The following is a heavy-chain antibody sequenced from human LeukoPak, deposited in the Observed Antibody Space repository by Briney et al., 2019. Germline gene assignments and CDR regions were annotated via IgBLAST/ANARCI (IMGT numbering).Heavy chain of an antibody. CDR1: ADSITSYY. CDR2: IHYSGRT. V-gene: IGHV4-59*01. CDR3: AGASRGWDFDY. Sequence: SETLSLTCTVSADSITSYYWSWIRQPPGKGLEWIAYIHYSGRTNYNPSLKSRVTISIDTSKNQFSLKLTSVTAADTAVYYCAGASRGWDFDYWSQGTLVTVSS. J-gene: IGHJ4*02. D-gene: IGHD6-19*01.